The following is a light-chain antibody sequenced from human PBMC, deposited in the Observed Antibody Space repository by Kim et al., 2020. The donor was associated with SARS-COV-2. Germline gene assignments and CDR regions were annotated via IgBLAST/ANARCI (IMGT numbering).Light chain of an antibody. CDR2: DAA. Sequence: PGEGATPSCRASQNVGINLAWYQQTPGQPPRLLIYDAAMRAAGIPDRFSGSGSGTDFTLTIGSLAPEDFAVYYCQQRDSWPPAVTFGGGTKLEIK. V-gene: IGKV3-11*01. CDR3: QQRDSWPPAVT. J-gene: IGKJ4*01. CDR1: QNVGIN.